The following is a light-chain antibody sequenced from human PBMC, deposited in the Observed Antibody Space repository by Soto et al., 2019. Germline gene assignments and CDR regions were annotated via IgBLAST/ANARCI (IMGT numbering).Light chain of an antibody. J-gene: IGKJ5*01. V-gene: IGKV2-28*01. CDR3: IQVLQSPIT. Sequence: ILMSQSTLSLPVTPGEPASISCWSSQSLLQSNGYNYLDWYLQKPGQSPQLLIYLGSNRACWVPDSFSGSGSGTDFTLSITTVEAGDVGVYYCIQVLQSPITFGQGTRLENK. CDR1: QSLLQSNGYNY. CDR2: LGS.